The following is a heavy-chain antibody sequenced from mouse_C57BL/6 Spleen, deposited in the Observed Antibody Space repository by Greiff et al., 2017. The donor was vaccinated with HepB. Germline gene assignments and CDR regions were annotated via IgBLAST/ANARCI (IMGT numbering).Heavy chain of an antibody. CDR1: GFTFSDYG. D-gene: IGHD2-5*01. Sequence: EVKLVESGGGLVKPGGSLKLSCAASGFTFSDYGMHWVRQAPEKGLEWVAYISSGSSTIYYADTVKGRFTISRDNAKNTLFLQMTSLRSEDTAMYYCASSNYGYAMDYWGQGTSVTVSS. V-gene: IGHV5-17*01. CDR2: ISSGSSTI. J-gene: IGHJ4*01. CDR3: ASSNYGYAMDY.